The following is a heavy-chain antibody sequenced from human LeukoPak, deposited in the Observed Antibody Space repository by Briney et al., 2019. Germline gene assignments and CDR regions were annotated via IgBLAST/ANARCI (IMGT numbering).Heavy chain of an antibody. Sequence: SETLSLTCTVSGGSISSSSYYWGWIRQPPGKGLEWIGSIYYSGSTYYNPSLKSRVTISVDTSKNQFSLKLSSVTAADTAVYYCASMNDYGDYGREEVGYFDYWGQGTLVTVSS. J-gene: IGHJ4*02. V-gene: IGHV4-39*01. CDR3: ASMNDYGDYGREEVGYFDY. CDR1: GGSISSSSYY. CDR2: IYYSGST. D-gene: IGHD4-17*01.